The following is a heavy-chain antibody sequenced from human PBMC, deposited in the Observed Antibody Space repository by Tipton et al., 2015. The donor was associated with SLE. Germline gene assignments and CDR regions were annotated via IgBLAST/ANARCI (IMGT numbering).Heavy chain of an antibody. CDR2: INGGSGKT. V-gene: IGHV1-3*01. D-gene: IGHD5-18*01. CDR1: GYTFTSSS. CDR3: ARVRVDTAMGVFDF. J-gene: IGHJ4*02. Sequence: QSGPEVKKPGASVKVSCEASGYTFTSSSIHWVRQVSGQRLEWMGWINGGSGKTKYSQKFQGRVAITRDTSANTVYMELSSLRSEDTAVYYCARVRVDTAMGVFDFWGQGTLVTVSS.